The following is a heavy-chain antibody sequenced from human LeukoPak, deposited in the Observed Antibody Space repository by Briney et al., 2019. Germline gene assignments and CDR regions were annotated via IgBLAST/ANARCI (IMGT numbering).Heavy chain of an antibody. Sequence: PGGSLRLSCAASGFTFSSYGMHWVRQAPGKGLEWVAVISYDGSNKYYADSVKGRFTISRDNSKNTLYLQMNSLRAEDTAVYYCAKVRTWIQLWASFDYWGQGTLVTVSS. D-gene: IGHD5-18*01. CDR1: GFTFSSYG. CDR3: AKVRTWIQLWASFDY. CDR2: ISYDGSNK. J-gene: IGHJ4*02. V-gene: IGHV3-30*18.